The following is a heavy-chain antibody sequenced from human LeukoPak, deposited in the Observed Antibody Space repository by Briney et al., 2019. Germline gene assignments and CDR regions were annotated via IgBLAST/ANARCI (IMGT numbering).Heavy chain of an antibody. D-gene: IGHD3-22*01. J-gene: IGHJ4*02. CDR1: GFTFSSYA. CDR3: ARLTNYYYDSSGYYYSPSYYFDY. Sequence: PGGSLRLSCAASGFTFSSYAMHWVRQAPGKGLEYVSGISSNGGSTYCANSVKDRFTISRDNSKNTLYLQMGSLRAEDMAVYYCARLTNYYYDSSGYYYSPSYYFDYWGQGTLVTVSS. CDR2: ISSNGGST. V-gene: IGHV3-64*01.